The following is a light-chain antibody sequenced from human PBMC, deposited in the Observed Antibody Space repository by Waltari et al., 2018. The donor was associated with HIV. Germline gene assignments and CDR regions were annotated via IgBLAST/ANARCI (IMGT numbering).Light chain of an antibody. Sequence: QSLLTQPPSASATPGQRVTISCSGSSSHIGTNYVFWYQQLPGTAPKLLIFRDNERPSGVPDRFSGSRSGTAASLVISGLRSEDEAEYYCAAWDDSLNGFYVFGSGTRVTVL. CDR3: AAWDDSLNGFYV. J-gene: IGLJ1*01. CDR1: SSHIGTNY. CDR2: RDN. V-gene: IGLV1-47*01.